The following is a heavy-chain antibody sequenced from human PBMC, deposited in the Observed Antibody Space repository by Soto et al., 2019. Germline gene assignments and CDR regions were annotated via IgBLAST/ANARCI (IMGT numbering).Heavy chain of an antibody. Sequence: ASVKVSCKASGYTFTSYGISWVRQAPGQGLEWMGWISAYNGNTNYAQKLQGRVTMTTDTSTSTAYMELRSLRSDDTAVYYCARDLYYYDSSGYFPIDYWGQGTLVTSPQ. D-gene: IGHD3-22*01. CDR1: GYTFTSYG. V-gene: IGHV1-18*04. J-gene: IGHJ4*02. CDR2: ISAYNGNT. CDR3: ARDLYYYDSSGYFPIDY.